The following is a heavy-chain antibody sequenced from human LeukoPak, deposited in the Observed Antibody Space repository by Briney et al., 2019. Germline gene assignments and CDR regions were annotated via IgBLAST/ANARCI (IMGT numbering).Heavy chain of an antibody. V-gene: IGHV1-18*01. CDR1: GYTFTSYG. Sequence: GASVKVSCKASGYTFTSYGISWVRQAPGQGLEWMGWISAYNGNTNYAQRVRGRVTMTTDTSTSTAYMELRSLRSDDTAVYYCARDVDTSMAYYFDCWGQGTLVTVSS. CDR3: ARDVDTSMAYYFDC. CDR2: ISAYNGNT. J-gene: IGHJ4*02. D-gene: IGHD5-18*01.